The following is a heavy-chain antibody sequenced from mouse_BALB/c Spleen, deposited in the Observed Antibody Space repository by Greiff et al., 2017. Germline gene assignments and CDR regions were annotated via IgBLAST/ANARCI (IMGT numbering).Heavy chain of an antibody. CDR2: IWTGGGT. D-gene: IGHD1-1*01. CDR1: GFSLTSYD. CDR3: VRAYYYGLDY. Sequence: VKLVESGPGLVAPSQSLSITCTVSGFSLTSYDISWIRQPPGKGLEWLGVIWTGGGTNYNSAFMSRLSISKDNSKSQVFLKMNSLQTDDTAIYYCVRAYYYGLDYWGQGTTLTVSS. V-gene: IGHV2-9-2*01. J-gene: IGHJ2*01.